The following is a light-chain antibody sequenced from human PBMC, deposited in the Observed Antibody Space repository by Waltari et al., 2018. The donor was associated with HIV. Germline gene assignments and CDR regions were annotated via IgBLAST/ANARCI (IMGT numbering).Light chain of an antibody. J-gene: IGLJ1*01. CDR2: DVR. CDR3: CSFAGSYIV. V-gene: IGLV2-11*01. CDR1: SSDVGAYNR. Sequence: QSALTQPRSVSGSPAQSVTISCTGTSSDVGAYNRVSWYQQHPGKAPKVVIYDVRERPAGVPDRFSGSKSANTASLTISGRQADDEADYHCCSFAGSYIVFGTGTKVTVL.